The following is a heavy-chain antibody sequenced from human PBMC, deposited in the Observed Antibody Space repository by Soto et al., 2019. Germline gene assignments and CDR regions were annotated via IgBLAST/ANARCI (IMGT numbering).Heavy chain of an antibody. CDR2: MNPNSGNT. J-gene: IGHJ6*03. CDR3: ARGGTRGRFLEWLLDYYYMDV. CDR1: GYTFTSYD. D-gene: IGHD3-3*01. Sequence: ASVKVSFKASGYTFTSYDINWVRQATGQGLGWMGWMNPNSGNTGYAQKFQGRVTMTRNTSISTAYMELSSLRSEDTAVYYCARGGTRGRFLEWLLDYYYMDVWGKGTTVTVSS. V-gene: IGHV1-8*01.